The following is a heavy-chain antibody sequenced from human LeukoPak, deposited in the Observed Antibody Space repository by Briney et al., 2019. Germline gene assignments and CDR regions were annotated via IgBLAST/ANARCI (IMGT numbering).Heavy chain of an antibody. CDR2: MNPNSGNT. D-gene: IGHD2-2*02. CDR3: ARGRKYCSSTSCYIHYYYYMDV. V-gene: IGHV1-8*03. Sequence: ASVKVSCKASGYTFTSYDINWVRQATGQGLEWMGWMNPNSGNTGYAQKFQGRVTITRNTSISTAYMELSSLRSEDTAVYYCARGRKYCSSTSCYIHYYYYMDVWGKGTTVTVSS. CDR1: GYTFTSYD. J-gene: IGHJ6*03.